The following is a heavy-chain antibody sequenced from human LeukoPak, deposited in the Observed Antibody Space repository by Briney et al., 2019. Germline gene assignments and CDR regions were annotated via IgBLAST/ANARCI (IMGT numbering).Heavy chain of an antibody. V-gene: IGHV4-31*03. J-gene: IGHJ6*02. Sequence: SETLSLTCTVSGGSISSGGYYWSWIRQHPGKGLEWIRYIYYSGSTYYNPSLKSRVTISVDTSKNQFSLKLSSVTAADTAVYYCARQGLPELHGDYYYGMDVWGQGTTVTVSS. CDR2: IYYSGST. CDR1: GGSISSGGYY. CDR3: ARQGLPELHGDYYYGMDV. D-gene: IGHD4-17*01.